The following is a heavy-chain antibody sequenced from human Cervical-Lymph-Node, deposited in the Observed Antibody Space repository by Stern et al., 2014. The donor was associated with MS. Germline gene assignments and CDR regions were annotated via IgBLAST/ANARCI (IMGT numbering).Heavy chain of an antibody. CDR3: ARDRYDWDYFDY. J-gene: IGHJ4*02. CDR1: GFTFSSYS. V-gene: IGHV3-48*01. D-gene: IGHD1-1*01. CDR2: ISSSSSTI. Sequence: VQLVESVGGLVQPGGSLRLSCAASGFTFSSYSMNWVRQAPGKGLEWVSVISSSSSTIYYADSVKGRFTLSTYNAKTSLSLHMNSLRAEDTAVYYCARDRYDWDYFDYWGQGTLVTVSS.